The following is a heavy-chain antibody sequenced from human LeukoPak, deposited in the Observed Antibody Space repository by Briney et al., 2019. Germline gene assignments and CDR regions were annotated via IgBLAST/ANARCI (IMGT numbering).Heavy chain of an antibody. CDR2: IIPIFGTA. Sequence: SVKVSCKASGGTFSSYAISWVRQAPGQGLEWMGRIIPIFGTANYAQQFQGRVTITTDESTSTAYMELSSLRSEDTAVYYCARDWNYDSSGYYYDESAEYFQHWGQGTLVTVSS. CDR1: GGTFSSYA. J-gene: IGHJ1*01. D-gene: IGHD3-22*01. V-gene: IGHV1-69*05. CDR3: ARDWNYDSSGYYYDESAEYFQH.